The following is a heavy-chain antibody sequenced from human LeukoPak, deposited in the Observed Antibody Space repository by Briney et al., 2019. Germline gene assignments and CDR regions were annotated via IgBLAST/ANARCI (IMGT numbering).Heavy chain of an antibody. CDR2: IIPIFGTA. J-gene: IGHJ3*02. V-gene: IGHV1-69*05. D-gene: IGHD3-22*01. Sequence: SVTVSCKASGGTFSSYAIGWVRQAPGQGLEWMGGIIPIFGTANYAQKFQGRVTITTDESTSTAYMELSSLRSEDTAVYYCARSTYYYDSSGSVDAFDIWGQGAMVTVSS. CDR3: ARSTYYYDSSGSVDAFDI. CDR1: GGTFSSYA.